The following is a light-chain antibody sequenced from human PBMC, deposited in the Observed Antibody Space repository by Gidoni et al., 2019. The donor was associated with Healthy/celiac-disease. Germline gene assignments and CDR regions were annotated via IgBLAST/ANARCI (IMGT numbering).Light chain of an antibody. Sequence: EIVLTQSPGTLSLSPGERATLSCRASQSVSSSYLAWYQQKPGQAPRLLIYGASSRATGIPDRFSGSGSGTDFTLTISRLEPEDFAVYYCQQYGSSPRTFXYXTKVEIK. V-gene: IGKV3-20*01. CDR1: QSVSSSY. CDR2: GAS. J-gene: IGKJ1*01. CDR3: QQYGSSPRT.